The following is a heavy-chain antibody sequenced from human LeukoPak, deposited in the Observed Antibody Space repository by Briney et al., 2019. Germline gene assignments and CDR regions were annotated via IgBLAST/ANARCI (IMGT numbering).Heavy chain of an antibody. D-gene: IGHD1-26*01. CDR3: VKVGLGQYIVVSTGI. J-gene: IGHJ3*02. CDR1: GFAFSDCA. CDR2: ISASSHKA. V-gene: IGHV3-23*01. Sequence: PGGSLRLSCATSGFAFSDCAMNWVRQAPGRGLEWVSAISASSHKAFYADSVKGRFTISRDNSKNTLYLQMNSLRVDDTAVYYCVKVGLGQYIVVSTGIWGQGTVVTVSS.